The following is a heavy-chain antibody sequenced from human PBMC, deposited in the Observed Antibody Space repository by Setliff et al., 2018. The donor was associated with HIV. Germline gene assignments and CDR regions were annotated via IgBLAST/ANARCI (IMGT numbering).Heavy chain of an antibody. V-gene: IGHV1-2*02. CDR1: GYTFTGHY. CDR2: IDPKSGDT. CDR3: AKFYGDYHAFDI. D-gene: IGHD4-17*01. J-gene: IGHJ3*02. Sequence: ASVKVSCKTSGYTFTGHYLHWVRQAPGQGLEWMGWIDPKSGDTSYAQKFQGRVTFTSDTSITTAYMELRMLTSDDTAVYYCAKFYGDYHAFDIWGQGTMVTVSS.